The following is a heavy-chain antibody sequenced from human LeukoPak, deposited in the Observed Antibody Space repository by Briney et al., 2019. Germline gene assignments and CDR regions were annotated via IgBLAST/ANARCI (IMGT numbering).Heavy chain of an antibody. Sequence: GRSLRLSCAASGFIFSRNGMHWVRQAPGKGLEWVAVISYDGSNKYYADSVKGRFTISRDNYKNTLYMQMNRPRAEDTAVYYCAKDPLISVAGFFDYWGQGTLVTVSS. CDR3: AKDPLISVAGFFDY. CDR2: ISYDGSNK. J-gene: IGHJ4*02. CDR1: GFIFSRNG. V-gene: IGHV3-30*18. D-gene: IGHD6-19*01.